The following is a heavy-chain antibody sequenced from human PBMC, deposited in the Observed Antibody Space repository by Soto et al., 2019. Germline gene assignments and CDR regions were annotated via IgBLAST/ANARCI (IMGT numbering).Heavy chain of an antibody. CDR1: GFTFSSYG. CDR3: ARDPGIAARAYYYYGMDV. V-gene: IGHV3-33*01. D-gene: IGHD6-6*01. CDR2: IWYDGSNK. Sequence: GGSLRLSCAASGFTFSSYGMHWVRQAPGKGLEWVAVIWYDGSNKYYADSVKGRFTISRDNSKNTLYLQMNSLRAEDTAVYYCARDPGIAARAYYYYGMDVWGQGTTVTVSS. J-gene: IGHJ6*02.